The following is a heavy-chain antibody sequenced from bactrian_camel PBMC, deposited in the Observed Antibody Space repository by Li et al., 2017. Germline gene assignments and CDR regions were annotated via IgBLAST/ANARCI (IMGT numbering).Heavy chain of an antibody. CDR1: HFTFSNSRNC. CDR2: IDSDGGT. Sequence: DVQPVESGGGLVQAGSSLKLSCVASHFTFSNSRNCMGWFRQAPGKDREGVAHIDSDGGTTYADSVKGRFTISEDDAKTAWYLQMNSLKPEDTAMYYCAIDSRYYSGHDFLRIGGKLDEYNYWVQGTQVTVS. J-gene: IGHJ4*01. CDR3: AIDSRYYSGHDFLRIGGKLDEYNY. V-gene: IGHV3S10*01. D-gene: IGHD4*01.